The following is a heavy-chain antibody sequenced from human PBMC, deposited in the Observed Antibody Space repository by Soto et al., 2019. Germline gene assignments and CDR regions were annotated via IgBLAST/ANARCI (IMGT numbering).Heavy chain of an antibody. D-gene: IGHD1-20*01. V-gene: IGHV3-11*01. Sequence: QVQLVESGGGLVKPGGSLRLSCAASGFTFSDYYMSWIRQAPGKGLEWVSYISSSGSTIYYACPVKGRFTTSRDNAKNSLYLQMNSLRAEDTAVYYCARDVYNWNDGDYYYYYYMDVWGKGTTVTVSS. CDR1: GFTFSDYY. CDR2: ISSSGSTI. CDR3: ARDVYNWNDGDYYYYYYMDV. J-gene: IGHJ6*03.